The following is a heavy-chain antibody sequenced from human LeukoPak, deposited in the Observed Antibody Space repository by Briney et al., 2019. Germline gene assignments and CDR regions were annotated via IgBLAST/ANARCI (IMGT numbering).Heavy chain of an antibody. V-gene: IGHV3-23*01. D-gene: IGHD2-2*01. CDR1: GFTFSSYA. J-gene: IGHJ5*02. Sequence: GGSLRLSCAASGFTFSSYAMSWVRQAPGKGLEWVSAISGSGGSTYYADSVKGRFTISRDNSKNTLYLQMNNLRVDDTAVYHCARARGYCSSTSCYGGLGWFDPWGQGTLVTVSS. CDR2: ISGSGGST. CDR3: ARARGYCSSTSCYGGLGWFDP.